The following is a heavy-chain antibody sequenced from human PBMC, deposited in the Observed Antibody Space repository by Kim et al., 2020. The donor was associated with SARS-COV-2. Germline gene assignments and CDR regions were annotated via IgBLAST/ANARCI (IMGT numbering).Heavy chain of an antibody. V-gene: IGHV3-30*02. CDR2: SNK. D-gene: IGHD6-19*01. CDR3: AKDHGSGWYN. J-gene: IGHJ4*02. Sequence: SNKYYADSVKGRFTISRDNFKNTLYLQMNSLRAEDTAVYYCAKDHGSGWYNWGQGTLVTVSS.